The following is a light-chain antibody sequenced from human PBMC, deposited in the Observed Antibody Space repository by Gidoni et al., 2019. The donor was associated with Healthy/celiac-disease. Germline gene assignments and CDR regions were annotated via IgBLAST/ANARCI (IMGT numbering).Light chain of an antibody. CDR1: SSNIGSNY. CDR2: RNN. J-gene: IGLJ1*01. Sequence: QSVLTQPPSASGTPGQRVTISFSGSSSNIGSNYVYWYQQLPGPAPKLLIYRNNQRPPGVPDRFSGSKSGTSASLAISGLRSEDEADYYCAAWDDSLSGYVFGTGTKVTVL. CDR3: AAWDDSLSGYV. V-gene: IGLV1-47*01.